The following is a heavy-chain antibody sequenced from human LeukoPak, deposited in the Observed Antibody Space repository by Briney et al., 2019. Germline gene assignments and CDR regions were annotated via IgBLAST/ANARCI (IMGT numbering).Heavy chain of an antibody. J-gene: IGHJ4*02. D-gene: IGHD2-15*01. Sequence: PGGSLRLSCAASGFTFSDYYMSWIRQAPGKGLEWVSYISSSGSTIYYADSVKGRFTISRDNAKNSLYLQMNSLRAEDSAVYYCARGSTCSGGSCYLDYFDYWGQGTLVTVSS. CDR2: ISSSGSTI. CDR3: ARGSTCSGGSCYLDYFDY. V-gene: IGHV3-11*04. CDR1: GFTFSDYY.